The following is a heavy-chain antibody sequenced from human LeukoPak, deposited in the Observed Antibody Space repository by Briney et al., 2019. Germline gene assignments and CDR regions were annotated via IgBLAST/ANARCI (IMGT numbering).Heavy chain of an antibody. CDR2: ISSSSSYI. V-gene: IGHV3-21*01. J-gene: IGHJ2*01. CDR1: GFTFSSYS. CDR3: ARDFEATIPLDPYFDL. D-gene: IGHD5-12*01. Sequence: PGGSLRLSCAASGFTFSSYSMNWVRQAPGKGLEWVSSISSSSSYIYYADSVKGRFTISRDNAKNSLYLQMNSLRAEDTAVYYCARDFEATIPLDPYFDLWGRGTLVTVSS.